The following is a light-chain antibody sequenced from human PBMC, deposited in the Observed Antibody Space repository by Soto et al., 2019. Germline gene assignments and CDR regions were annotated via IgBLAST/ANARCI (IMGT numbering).Light chain of an antibody. V-gene: IGKV3-20*01. J-gene: IGKJ1*01. CDR2: GAS. CDR1: QSVSSSY. CDR3: HQDFNLPWT. Sequence: EIVLTQSPGTLSLSPVERATLSCRASQSVSSSYLAWYRLKPGQAPRLLIYGASTRATGIPVRFSGSGSGTDFTLTISSLQPEDFAVYFCHQDFNLPWTFGQGTKVDIK.